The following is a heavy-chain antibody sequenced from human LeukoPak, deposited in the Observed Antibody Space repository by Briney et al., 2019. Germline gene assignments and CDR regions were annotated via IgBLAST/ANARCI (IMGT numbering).Heavy chain of an antibody. D-gene: IGHD2-2*01. CDR1: GGSIHSYY. CDR3: ASWSYQLHVFDY. CDR2: IYYSGST. Sequence: SETLSLTCTVSGGSIHSYYWSWIRQPPGQGLEWIGYIYYSGSTNYNPSLKSRVTISVDTSKNQFSLKLSSVTAADTAVYYCASWSYQLHVFDYWGQGTLVTVSS. J-gene: IGHJ4*02. V-gene: IGHV4-59*01.